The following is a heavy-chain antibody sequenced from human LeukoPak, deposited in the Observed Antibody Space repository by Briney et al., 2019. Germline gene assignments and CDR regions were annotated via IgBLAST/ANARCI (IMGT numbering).Heavy chain of an antibody. J-gene: IGHJ4*02. CDR2: ISWNSGSI. CDR3: AKERDSSGYYYVDFDY. CDR1: GFTFDDYA. V-gene: IGHV3-9*01. Sequence: GGSLRLSCAASGFTFDDYAMHWVRQAPGKGLEWVSGISWNSGSIGYADSVEGRFTISRDNAKNSLYLQMNSLRAEDTALYYCAKERDSSGYYYVDFDYWGQGTLVTVSS. D-gene: IGHD3-22*01.